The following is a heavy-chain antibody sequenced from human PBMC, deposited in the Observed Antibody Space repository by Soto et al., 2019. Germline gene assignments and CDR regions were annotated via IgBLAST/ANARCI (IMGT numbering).Heavy chain of an antibody. CDR1: GGSISSSSYY. CDR3: ASLYYYGSGSYSPYYYYYYTDV. CDR2: IYYSGST. J-gene: IGHJ6*03. Sequence: SETLSLTCTVSGGSISSSSYYWGWIRQPPGKGLEWIGSIYYSGSTYYNPSLKSRVTISVGTSKNQFSLKLSSVTAADTAVYYCASLYYYGSGSYSPYYYYYYTDVWGKGTTVTVSS. V-gene: IGHV4-39*01. D-gene: IGHD3-10*01.